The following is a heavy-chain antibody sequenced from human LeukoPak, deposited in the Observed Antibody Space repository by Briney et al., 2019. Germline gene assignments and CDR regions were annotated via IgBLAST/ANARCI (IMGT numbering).Heavy chain of an antibody. Sequence: GGSLRLSCAASGFTFSSYGMHWVRQAPGKGLEWVAVIWYDGSNKYYADSVEGRFTISRDNSKNTLYLQMNSLRAEDTAVYYCARDPAVAGTEGYFDYWGQGTLVTVSS. J-gene: IGHJ4*02. CDR2: IWYDGSNK. D-gene: IGHD6-19*01. CDR3: ARDPAVAGTEGYFDY. V-gene: IGHV3-33*01. CDR1: GFTFSSYG.